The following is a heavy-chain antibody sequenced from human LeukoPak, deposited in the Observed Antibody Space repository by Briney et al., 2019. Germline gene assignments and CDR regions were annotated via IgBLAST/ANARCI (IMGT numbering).Heavy chain of an antibody. D-gene: IGHD1-26*01. CDR2: IIPIFGTA. CDR1: GYTFTSYA. V-gene: IGHV1-69*13. J-gene: IGHJ4*02. Sequence: SVKVSCKASGYTFTSYAISWVRQAPGQGLEWMGGIIPIFGTANYAQKFQGRVTITADESTSTAYMELSSLRSEDTAVYYCARDSAQGSYYRYWGQGTLVTVSS. CDR3: ARDSAQGSYYRY.